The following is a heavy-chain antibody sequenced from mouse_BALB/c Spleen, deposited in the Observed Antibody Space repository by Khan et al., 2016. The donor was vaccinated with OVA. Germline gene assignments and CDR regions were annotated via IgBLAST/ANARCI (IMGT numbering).Heavy chain of an antibody. V-gene: IGHV1-20*02. CDR3: ARKNGSGFDY. CDR1: GYSFTGYF. J-gene: IGHJ2*01. D-gene: IGHD1-1*01. CDR2: INPHIGET. Sequence: EVQLQESGPELVKPGASVKISCKASGYSFTGYFMNWVMQSHGKSLEWIGRINPHIGETLYNQKFKGKATLTVDESSRTAHMELRSLASEDSAVDYCARKNGSGFDYWGQGTTLTVSS.